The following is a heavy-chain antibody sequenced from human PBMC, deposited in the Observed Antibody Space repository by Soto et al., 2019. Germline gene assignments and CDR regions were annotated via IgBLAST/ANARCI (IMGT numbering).Heavy chain of an antibody. CDR3: TRKGAHYAPVDL. CDR1: GYTFTDFA. J-gene: IGHJ4*02. Sequence: QAQLVQSGAEAKQPGASVRVSCKASGYTFTDFALHWVRQAPGQGLEWMGWFNVGNGNTGYSRKFQGRVTNDRDMSATTAYIEVSSLTSEDTAIYGCTRKGAHYAPVDLWGQGTLVTVSS. D-gene: IGHD3-16*01. CDR2: FNVGNGNT. V-gene: IGHV1-3*01.